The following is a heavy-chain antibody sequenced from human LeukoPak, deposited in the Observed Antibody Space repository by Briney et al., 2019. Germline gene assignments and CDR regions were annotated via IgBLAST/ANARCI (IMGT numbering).Heavy chain of an antibody. CDR2: ISSSSSYI. V-gene: IGHV3-21*04. CDR3: AKAGRPQAVAGWIDY. D-gene: IGHD6-19*01. J-gene: IGHJ4*02. Sequence: GGSLRLSCAASGFTFSSYSMNWVRQAPGKGLEWVSSISSSSSYIYYADSVKGRFTISRDTSKNTLYLQMNSLRAEDTAIYYCAKAGRPQAVAGWIDYWGQGTLVTVSS. CDR1: GFTFSSYS.